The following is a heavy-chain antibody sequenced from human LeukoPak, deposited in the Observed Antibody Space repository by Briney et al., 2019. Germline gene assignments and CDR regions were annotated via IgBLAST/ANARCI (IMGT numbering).Heavy chain of an antibody. CDR3: AREAYYDSSGRFEGAFDI. Sequence: SETLSLTCAVYGGSFSGYYWSWIRQPPGKGLEWIGKINHSGSTNYNPSLKSPVTISVDTSKNQFSLKLNSVTAADTAVYYCAREAYYDSSGRFEGAFDIWGQGTMVTVSS. CDR2: INHSGST. V-gene: IGHV4-34*01. CDR1: GGSFSGYY. J-gene: IGHJ3*02. D-gene: IGHD3-22*01.